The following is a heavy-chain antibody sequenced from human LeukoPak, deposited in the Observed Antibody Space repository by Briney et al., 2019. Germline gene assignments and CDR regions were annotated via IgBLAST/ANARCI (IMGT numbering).Heavy chain of an antibody. CDR3: ARITYDFWSGYYMPDDP. D-gene: IGHD3-3*01. J-gene: IGHJ5*02. CDR1: GYTFTNYG. Sequence: ASVKVSCKASGYTFTNYGISWVRQAPGQGPEWMGWLSIYNGNTDYAQKLRGRVTMTTDTSTSTAYMELRSLRSDDTAVYYCARITYDFWSGYYMPDDPWGQGTLVTVSS. V-gene: IGHV1-18*01. CDR2: LSIYNGNT.